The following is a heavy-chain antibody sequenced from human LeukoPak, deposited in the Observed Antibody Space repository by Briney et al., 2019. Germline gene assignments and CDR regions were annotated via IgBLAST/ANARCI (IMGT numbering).Heavy chain of an antibody. V-gene: IGHV1-69*05. J-gene: IGHJ4*02. Sequence: SVKVSCKASGGTFSSYAISWVRQAPGQGLEWMGGIIPIFGTANYAQKFQGRVTMTTDTPTSTAYMEMRSLRSDDTAVYYCARDRDSSGWHVADYWGQGTLVTVSS. CDR1: GGTFSSYA. CDR2: IIPIFGTA. D-gene: IGHD6-19*01. CDR3: ARDRDSSGWHVADY.